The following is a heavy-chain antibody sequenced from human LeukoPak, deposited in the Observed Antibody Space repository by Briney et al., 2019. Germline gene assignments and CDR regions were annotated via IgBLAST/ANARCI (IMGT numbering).Heavy chain of an antibody. CDR3: ARDSGSYKLDY. CDR1: GFTFSSYW. V-gene: IGHV3-23*01. D-gene: IGHD1-26*01. CDR2: ISGSGGST. Sequence: GGSLRLSCAASGFTFSSYWMSWVRQAPGKGLEWVSAISGSGGSTYYADSVKGRFTISRDNSKNTLYLQMNSLRAEDTAVYYCARDSGSYKLDYWGQGTLVTVSS. J-gene: IGHJ4*02.